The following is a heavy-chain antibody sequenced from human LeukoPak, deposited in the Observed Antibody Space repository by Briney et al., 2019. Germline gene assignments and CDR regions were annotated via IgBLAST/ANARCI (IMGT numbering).Heavy chain of an antibody. Sequence: PGGSLRLSCAASGFTFSSYWMSWIRQAPGKGLEWVANIKQDESEIYYVDSVKGRFTISRDNAENSLYLQMNSLRAEDTAVYYCARDIGAWSAYWGQGTLVTVSS. CDR3: ARDIGAWSAY. D-gene: IGHD6-19*01. CDR2: IKQDESEI. CDR1: GFTFSSYW. J-gene: IGHJ4*02. V-gene: IGHV3-7*01.